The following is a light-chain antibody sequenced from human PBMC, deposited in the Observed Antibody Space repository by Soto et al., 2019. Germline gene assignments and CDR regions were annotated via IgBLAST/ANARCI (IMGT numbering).Light chain of an antibody. CDR2: AAS. CDR1: QSIIRY. J-gene: IGKJ5*01. CDR3: QQSYKSPT. Sequence: DIQMTQSPSSLSASVGDRVTITCRASQSIIRYLNWYQQKPGKAPNLLIYAASTLQSGVPSRFSGSGSGTDFTLTISSLQPEDFATYYCQQSYKSPTFGQGTRLEI. V-gene: IGKV1-39*01.